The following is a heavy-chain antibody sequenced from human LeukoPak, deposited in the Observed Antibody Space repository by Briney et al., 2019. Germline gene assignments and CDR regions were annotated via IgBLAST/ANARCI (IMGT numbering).Heavy chain of an antibody. V-gene: IGHV3-7*01. CDR1: GFTFSTYS. CDR3: ARKNGLDY. CDR2: IKQDGSEK. J-gene: IGHJ4*02. Sequence: GGSLRLSCAASGFTFSTYSMNWVRQAPGKGLEWVANIKQDGSEKYYVDSVKGRFTISRDNAKNSLYLQMNSLRAEDTAVYYCARKNGLDYWGQGTLVTVSS.